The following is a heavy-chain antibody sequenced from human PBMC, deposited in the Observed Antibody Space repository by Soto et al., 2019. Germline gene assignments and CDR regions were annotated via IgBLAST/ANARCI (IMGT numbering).Heavy chain of an antibody. D-gene: IGHD4-17*01. CDR1: GFTFSSYV. Sequence: GGSLRLSCAASGFTFSSYVMSWVRQAPGKGLEWVSAISGSGDSTYYVDSVKGRFTISRDNSKNTLYLQMNSLRAEDTAVYYCEKDHFSTVTYYYMDVRGKGTTVTVSS. CDR2: ISGSGDST. V-gene: IGHV3-23*01. CDR3: EKDHFSTVTYYYMDV. J-gene: IGHJ6*03.